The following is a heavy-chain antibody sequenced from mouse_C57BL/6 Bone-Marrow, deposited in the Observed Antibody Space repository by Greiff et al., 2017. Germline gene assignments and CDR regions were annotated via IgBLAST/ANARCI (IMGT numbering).Heavy chain of an antibody. J-gene: IGHJ3*01. CDR2: IGSGGST. CDR1: GFSLTSYG. D-gene: IGHD3-2*02. CDR3: ARRLFAY. Sequence: VKLVESGPGLVQPSQSLSITCTVSGFSLTSYGVHWVRQSPGKGLEWLGVIGSGGSTDYNAAFISRLSISKDNSKSQVFFKMNSLQADDTAIYYCARRLFAYWGQGTLVTVSA. V-gene: IGHV2-2*01.